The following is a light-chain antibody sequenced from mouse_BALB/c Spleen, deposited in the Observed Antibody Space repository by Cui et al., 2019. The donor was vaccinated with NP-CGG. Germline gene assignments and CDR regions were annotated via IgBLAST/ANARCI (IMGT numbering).Light chain of an antibody. CDR3: ALWYSNHWV. V-gene: IGLV1*01. Sequence: QAAMTQESALTTSPGETVTLTCRSSTGAVTTSNYANWVQEKPDHLFTGLIGGTKNRAPGVPARFSGSLIGDKAALTITGAQTEDEAIYFCALWYSNHWVFGGGTKLTVL. CDR2: GTK. CDR1: TGAVTTSNY. J-gene: IGLJ1*01.